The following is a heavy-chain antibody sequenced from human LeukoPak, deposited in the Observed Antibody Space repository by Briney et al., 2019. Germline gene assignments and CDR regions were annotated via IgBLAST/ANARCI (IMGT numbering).Heavy chain of an antibody. D-gene: IGHD6-19*01. CDR1: GYTFTSYA. J-gene: IGHJ4*02. V-gene: IGHV1-3*01. CDR2: INAGNGNT. CDR3: ARRDSSGWYVFDY. Sequence: GASVKASCKASGYTFTSYAMHWVRQAPGQRLEWMGWINAGNGNTKYSQKFQGRVTITRDTSASTAYMELSSLRSEDTAVYYCARRDSSGWYVFDYWGQGTLVTVSS.